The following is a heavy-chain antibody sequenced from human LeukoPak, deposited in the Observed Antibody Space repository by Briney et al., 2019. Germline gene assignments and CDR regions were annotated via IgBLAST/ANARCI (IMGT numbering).Heavy chain of an antibody. J-gene: IGHJ4*02. D-gene: IGHD6-13*01. CDR2: IRSKADSYTT. V-gene: IGHV3-73*01. CDR1: GFTFSGSA. Sequence: GGSLTLSCAASGFTFSGSAMHWVRQASGKGLEWLGRIRSKADSYTTAYAASVKGRFIVSRDDSKNTAYLQMNSLKTEDTAVYYCRAAADLNDYWGQGTLVTVSS. CDR3: RAAADLNDY.